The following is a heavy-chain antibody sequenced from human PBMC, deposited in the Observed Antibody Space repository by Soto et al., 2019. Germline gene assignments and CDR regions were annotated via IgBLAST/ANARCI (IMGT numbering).Heavy chain of an antibody. J-gene: IGHJ2*01. CDR3: ARDLDWYFDL. V-gene: IGHV1-69*08. Sequence: QVQLVQSGAEVKKPGSSVKVSCKASGGTFSSYTISWVRQAPGQGLEWMGRIIPILGIANYAHNFQGRVTITADKSTSTACMELSSLRSEDAAVYYCARDLDWYFDLWGRGTLVTVSS. CDR1: GGTFSSYT. CDR2: IIPILGIA.